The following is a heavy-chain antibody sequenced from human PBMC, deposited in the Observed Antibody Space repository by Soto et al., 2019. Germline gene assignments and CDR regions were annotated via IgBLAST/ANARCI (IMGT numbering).Heavy chain of an antibody. D-gene: IGHD2-2*01. J-gene: IGHJ6*02. CDR2: ICYDGSSK. Sequence: HGWSMGLSCAASGFTFSSYGMRWVRQAPGKGLEWVAFICYDGSSKYYADSVKGRFTISRDNAKNTLYLQMNSLRAEDTAVYYCARDTHIVVVPGGMDVWGQGTPVTVSS. CDR1: GFTFSSYG. CDR3: ARDTHIVVVPGGMDV. V-gene: IGHV3-33*01.